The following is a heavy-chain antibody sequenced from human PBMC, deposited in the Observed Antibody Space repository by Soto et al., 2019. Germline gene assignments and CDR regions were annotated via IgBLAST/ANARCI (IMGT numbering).Heavy chain of an antibody. J-gene: IGHJ4*02. CDR2: IGGNGATT. D-gene: IGHD5-12*01. CDR3: AKSLYGGCDY. Sequence: HPGGSLRLSCVASGFTFSTYAMSWVRQAPGKGLEWVSGIGGNGATTRYADSVKGRFTISRDNSKNTVYMQMNSLRVEDTAVYYCAKSLYGGCDYWGRGTLVTVSS. V-gene: IGHV3-23*01. CDR1: GFTFSTYA.